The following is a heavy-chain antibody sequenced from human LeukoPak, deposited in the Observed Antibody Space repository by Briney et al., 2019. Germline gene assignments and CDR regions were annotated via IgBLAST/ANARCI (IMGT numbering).Heavy chain of an antibody. CDR1: GYTFTSYG. Sequence: ASVKVSCKASGYTFTSYGISWVRQAPGQGLEWMGWISAYNGNTNYAQKLQGRVTMTTDTSTSTAYMELRSLRSDDTAVYYCARVGDFWSDYYSGYYYYMDVWGKGTTVTVSS. CDR3: ARVGDFWSDYYSGYYYYMDV. J-gene: IGHJ6*03. CDR2: ISAYNGNT. V-gene: IGHV1-18*01. D-gene: IGHD3-3*01.